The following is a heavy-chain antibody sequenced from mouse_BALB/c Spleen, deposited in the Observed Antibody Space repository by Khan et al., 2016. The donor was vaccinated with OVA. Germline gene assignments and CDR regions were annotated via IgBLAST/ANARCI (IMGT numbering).Heavy chain of an antibody. CDR3: ARRTTGYAMDY. V-gene: IGHV1-4*01. CDR2: TNPRSGYT. Sequence: QVQLKESGAEPARPGASVKMSCEASGYTFTSNTMHWVKQRPGQGLEWIGYTNPRSGYTNYNQKFKDKATLTADKSSSTAYMQLSSLTSEDSAVYYCARRTTGYAMDYWGQGTSVIVSS. D-gene: IGHD2-14*01. J-gene: IGHJ4*01. CDR1: GYTFTSNT.